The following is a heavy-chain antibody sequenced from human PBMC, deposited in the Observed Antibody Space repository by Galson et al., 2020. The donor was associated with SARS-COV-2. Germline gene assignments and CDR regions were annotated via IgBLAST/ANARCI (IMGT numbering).Heavy chain of an antibody. D-gene: IGHD4-4*01. CDR3: ATQTVPDFSYYYMDV. J-gene: IGHJ6*03. CDR1: GFSVTNHY. CDR2: IFNDGDP. Sequence: GGSLRLSCAASGFSVTNHYITWVRQAPGKGLEWVSVIFNDGDPFYADSVRGRFTISRDSSKNTVYLQMNSLRSDDTALYYCATQTVPDFSYYYMDVWGKGTTVTISS. V-gene: IGHV3-66*02.